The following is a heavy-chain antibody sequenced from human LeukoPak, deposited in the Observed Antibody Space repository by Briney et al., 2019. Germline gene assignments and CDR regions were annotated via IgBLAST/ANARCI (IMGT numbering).Heavy chain of an antibody. D-gene: IGHD2-2*01. CDR1: GFTVSSNY. Sequence: GGSLRLSCAASGFTVSSNYMSWVRQAPGKGLEWVSGISGSGGSTYYADSVKGRFTISRDNSKNTLYLQMNSLRAEDAAVYYCANSFCSGSSCHGGFDYWGQGTLVTVSS. CDR3: ANSFCSGSSCHGGFDY. CDR2: ISGSGGST. J-gene: IGHJ4*02. V-gene: IGHV3-23*01.